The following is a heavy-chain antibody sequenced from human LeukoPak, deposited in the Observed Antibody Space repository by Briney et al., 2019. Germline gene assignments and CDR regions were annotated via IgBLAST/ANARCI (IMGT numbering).Heavy chain of an antibody. J-gene: IGHJ5*02. V-gene: IGHV4-39*01. CDR3: AKNLVGATNWFDP. D-gene: IGHD1-26*01. CDR1: GGSISSSSYY. Sequence: ETLSLTCTVSGGSISSSSYYWGWIRQPPGKGLEWIGSIYYSGSTYYNPSLKSRVTISVDTSKNQFSLKLSSVTTADTAVYYCAKNLVGATNWFDPWGQGTLVTVSS. CDR2: IYYSGST.